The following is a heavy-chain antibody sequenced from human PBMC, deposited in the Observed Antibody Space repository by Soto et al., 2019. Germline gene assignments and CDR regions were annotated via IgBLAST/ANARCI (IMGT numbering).Heavy chain of an antibody. CDR3: ARGRVAAYYFDY. V-gene: IGHV4-31*03. CDR1: GGSISSGGYY. CDR2: IYYSGST. J-gene: IGHJ4*02. D-gene: IGHD2-15*01. Sequence: LSLTCTVSGGSISSGGYYWSWIRQHPGKGLEWIGYIYYSGSTYYNPSLKSRVTISVDTSKNQFSLKLSSVTAADTAVYYCARGRVAAYYFDYWGQGTLVTVSS.